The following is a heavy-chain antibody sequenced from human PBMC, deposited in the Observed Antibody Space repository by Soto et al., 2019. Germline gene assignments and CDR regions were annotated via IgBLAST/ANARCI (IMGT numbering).Heavy chain of an antibody. CDR1: GGCVTHRSYY. Sequence: PSETLSLTCTLSGGCVTHRSYYWGWIRQSPGKGLECIGSVHHRGRSYSKSTVKNRGTLCVDTFNHGSSLSLTSVTASDTAVYFCVSQRTTVPTEAYFDYWGPGALVTVSS. CDR2: VHHRGRS. CDR3: VSQRTTVPTEAYFDY. D-gene: IGHD4-17*01. J-gene: IGHJ4*02. V-gene: IGHV4-39*01.